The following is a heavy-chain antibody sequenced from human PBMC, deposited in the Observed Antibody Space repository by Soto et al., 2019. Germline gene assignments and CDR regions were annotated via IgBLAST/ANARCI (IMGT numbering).Heavy chain of an antibody. Sequence: GGSLRLSCAASGFTFSSYGIHWVRQAPGKGLEWVAVISYDGSNKYYADSVKGRFTISRDNSKNTLYLQMNSLRAEDTAVYYCAKDRVRSSAYYMDVWGKGTTVTVSS. CDR1: GFTFSSYG. CDR3: AKDRVRSSAYYMDV. V-gene: IGHV3-30*18. D-gene: IGHD1-26*01. J-gene: IGHJ6*03. CDR2: ISYDGSNK.